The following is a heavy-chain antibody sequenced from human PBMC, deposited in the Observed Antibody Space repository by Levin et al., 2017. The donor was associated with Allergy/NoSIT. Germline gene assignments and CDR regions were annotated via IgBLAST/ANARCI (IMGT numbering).Heavy chain of an antibody. CDR3: AKVGGASYYDSSGYYPEYYFDY. J-gene: IGHJ4*02. CDR1: GFTFSSYG. V-gene: IGHV3-30*18. D-gene: IGHD3-22*01. CDR2: ISYDGSNK. Sequence: GGSLRLSCAASGFTFSSYGMHWVRQAPGKGLEWVAVISYDGSNKYYADSVKGRFTISRDNSKNTLYLQMNSLRAEDTAVYYCAKVGGASYYDSSGYYPEYYFDYWGQGTLVTVSS.